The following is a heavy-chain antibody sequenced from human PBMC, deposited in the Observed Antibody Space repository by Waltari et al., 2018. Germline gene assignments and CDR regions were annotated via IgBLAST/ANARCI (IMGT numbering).Heavy chain of an antibody. D-gene: IGHD3-3*01. CDR3: ASNTIFGVVIPDAFDI. CDR1: GGSISSSSYY. Sequence: QLQLQESGPGLVKPSETLSLTCTVSGGSISSSSYYWGWIRQPPGKGLEWIGSIYYSGTTSYNPSLKSRVTISVDTSKNQFSLKLSSVTAADTAVYYCASNTIFGVVIPDAFDIWGQGTMVTVSS. V-gene: IGHV4-39*01. CDR2: IYYSGTT. J-gene: IGHJ3*02.